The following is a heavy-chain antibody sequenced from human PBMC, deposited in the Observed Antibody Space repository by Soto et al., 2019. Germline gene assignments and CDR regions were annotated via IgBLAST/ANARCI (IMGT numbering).Heavy chain of an antibody. D-gene: IGHD3-10*01. CDR1: GGTFSSYA. J-gene: IGHJ6*02. V-gene: IGHV1-69*06. Sequence: QVQLVQSGAEVKKPGSSVKVSCKASGGTFSSYAISWVRQAPGQGLEWMGGIIPIFGTANYAQKFQGRVTITADKSTSTAYMELSSLRSEDTAVYYCARDTLWFGESPALSYYYYGMDVWGQGTTVTVSS. CDR3: ARDTLWFGESPALSYYYYGMDV. CDR2: IIPIFGTA.